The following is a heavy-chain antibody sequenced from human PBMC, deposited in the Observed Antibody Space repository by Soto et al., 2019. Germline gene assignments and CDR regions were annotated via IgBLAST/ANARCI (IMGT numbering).Heavy chain of an antibody. CDR3: AKPRQITSLLLYYFDY. J-gene: IGHJ4*02. V-gene: IGHV3-30*18. Sequence: GSLRLSCAASGFTFSSYGMHWVRLAPGKGLEWVAVISYDGSNKYYADSVKGRFTISRDNSKNTLYLQMNSLRAEDTAVYYCAKPRQITSLLLYYFDYWGQGTLVTVSS. CDR1: GFTFSSYG. D-gene: IGHD2-15*01. CDR2: ISYDGSNK.